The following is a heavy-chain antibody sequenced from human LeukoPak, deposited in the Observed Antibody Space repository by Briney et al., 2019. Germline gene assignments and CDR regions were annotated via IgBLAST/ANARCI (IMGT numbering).Heavy chain of an antibody. D-gene: IGHD7-27*01. V-gene: IGHV3-48*02. CDR1: GFTFSSHS. J-gene: IGHJ4*02. Sequence: GGSLRLSCAASGFTFSSHSMNWVRQAPGKGLEWISYIRSSSSSIFYADSVKGRFTISTDNARNSLYQQMNSLRDEDTAVYYCARDLNWGFDYWGQGILVTVSS. CDR3: ARDLNWGFDY. CDR2: IRSSSSSI.